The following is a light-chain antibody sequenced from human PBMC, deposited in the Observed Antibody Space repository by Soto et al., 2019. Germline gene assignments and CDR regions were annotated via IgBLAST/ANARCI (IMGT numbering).Light chain of an antibody. CDR2: AAS. CDR3: QQSYAAPLT. J-gene: IGKJ4*01. CDR1: QNIGYF. Sequence: DIQMTQSPPSLSASVGDRVTITCRASQNIGYFLNWYQQKPGKAPNLLIYAASSFQTGVSSRFSGRGSGTEFTLTIRNLQPEDFATYWCQQSYAAPLTFGGGTKVDIK. V-gene: IGKV1-39*01.